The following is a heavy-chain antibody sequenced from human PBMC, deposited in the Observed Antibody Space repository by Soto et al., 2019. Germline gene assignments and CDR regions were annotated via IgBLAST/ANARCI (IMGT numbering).Heavy chain of an antibody. CDR3: ARGYGSGSPDAFDI. J-gene: IGHJ3*02. D-gene: IGHD3-10*01. V-gene: IGHV4-31*03. Sequence: SETLSLTCTVSGGSISSGGYYWSWIRQHPGKGLEWIGYIYYSGSTYYNPSLKSRVTISVDTFKNQFSLKLSSVTAADTAVYYCARGYGSGSPDAFDIWGQGTLVTVSS. CDR2: IYYSGST. CDR1: GGSISSGGYY.